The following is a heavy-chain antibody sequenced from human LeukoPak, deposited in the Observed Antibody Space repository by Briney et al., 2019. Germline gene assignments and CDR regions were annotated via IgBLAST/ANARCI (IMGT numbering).Heavy chain of an antibody. CDR2: IYSGGST. V-gene: IGHV3-53*01. J-gene: IGHJ5*02. Sequence: QTGGSLRLSCAASGFTVSSNYMSWVRQAPGKGLEWVSVIYSGGSTYYADSVKGRFTISRDNSKSTLYIQMNSLRAEDTAVYYCARSVGTYYYDSISFDPWGQGTLVTVSS. D-gene: IGHD3-22*01. CDR1: GFTVSSNY. CDR3: ARSVGTYYYDSISFDP.